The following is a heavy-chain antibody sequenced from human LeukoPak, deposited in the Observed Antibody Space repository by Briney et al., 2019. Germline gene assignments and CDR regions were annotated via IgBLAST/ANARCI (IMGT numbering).Heavy chain of an antibody. CDR3: ARDRIVGATTESFDY. CDR2: INWNGGST. CDR1: GFTFDDYG. D-gene: IGHD1-26*01. V-gene: IGHV3-20*04. J-gene: IGHJ4*02. Sequence: PGGSLRLSCAASGFTFDDYGMSWVRQAPGKGLEWVSGINWNGGSTGYADSVKGRFTISRDNAKNSLYLQMNSLRAEDTALYYCARDRIVGATTESFDYWGQGTLVIVSS.